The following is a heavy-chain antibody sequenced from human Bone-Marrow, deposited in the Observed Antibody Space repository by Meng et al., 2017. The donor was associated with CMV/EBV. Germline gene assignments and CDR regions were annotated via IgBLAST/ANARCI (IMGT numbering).Heavy chain of an antibody. CDR1: GFTFSSYA. CDR2: IWYDGNNK. D-gene: IGHD1-26*01. V-gene: IGHV3-30*02. J-gene: IGHJ6*02. Sequence: GESLKISCAASGFTFSSYAMSWVRQAPGKGLEWLSFIWYDGNNKYYTDSVRGRFTISRDNSKNTLYLQMSSLRAEDTALYYCAKDLRAGAGSSWGMDVWGQGTTVTVSS. CDR3: AKDLRAGAGSSWGMDV.